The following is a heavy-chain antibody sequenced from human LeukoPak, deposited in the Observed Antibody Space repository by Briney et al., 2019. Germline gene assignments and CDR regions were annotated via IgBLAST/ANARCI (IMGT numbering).Heavy chain of an antibody. J-gene: IGHJ4*02. CDR2: ISWNSGSI. D-gene: IGHD6-13*01. CDR1: GFTFDDYA. CDR3: AKGGSGGPSFFGRGYSSSWYPPFFDY. Sequence: TGRSLRLSCAASGFTFDDYAMHWVRQAPGKGLEWVSGISWNSGSIGYADSVKGRFTISRDNAKNSLYLQMNSLRAEDMALYYCAKGGSGGPSFFGRGYSSSWYPPFFDYWSQGTLVTVSS. V-gene: IGHV3-9*03.